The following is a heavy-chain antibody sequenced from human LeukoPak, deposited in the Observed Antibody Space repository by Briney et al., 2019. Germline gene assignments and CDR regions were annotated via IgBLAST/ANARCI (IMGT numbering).Heavy chain of an antibody. J-gene: IGHJ4*02. D-gene: IGHD3-3*01. Sequence: ASVKVSCKASGYTFTSYGISWVRQAPGQGLEWMGWISAYNGNTNYAQNLQGRVTMTRDTSTSTAYMELKSLRSDDTAVYYCARHLFWVVPIDNWGQGTLVTVSS. CDR3: ARHLFWVVPIDN. V-gene: IGHV1-18*01. CDR1: GYTFTSYG. CDR2: ISAYNGNT.